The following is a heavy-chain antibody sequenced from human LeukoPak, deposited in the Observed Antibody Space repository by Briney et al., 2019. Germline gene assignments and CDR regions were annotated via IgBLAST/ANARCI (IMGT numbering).Heavy chain of an antibody. Sequence: GGSLRLSCAVSGFNLNSYAMHWVRQAPGKGLEWVAVIRHDEAHSFYADSVQGRFTISRDTSKKLLYLQMNSLRVEDTAVYYCAKEYTPSSPLGELDSWGQGTLVTVSS. CDR1: GFNLNSYA. V-gene: IGHV3-30*02. CDR3: AKEYTPSSPLGELDS. CDR2: IRHDEAHS. J-gene: IGHJ4*02. D-gene: IGHD6-6*01.